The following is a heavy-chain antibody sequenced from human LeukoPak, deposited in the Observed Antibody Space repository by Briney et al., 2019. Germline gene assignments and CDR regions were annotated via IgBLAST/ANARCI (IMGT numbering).Heavy chain of an antibody. Sequence: ASVKVSCKASGYTFTSYDINWVRQATGQGLEWMGWMNPNSGNTGYAQKFQGRVTITRNTSISTAYMEQSSLRSEDTAVYYCARAPRITMVRGVIYWFDPWGQGTLVTVSS. CDR1: GYTFTSYD. J-gene: IGHJ5*02. D-gene: IGHD3-10*01. CDR2: MNPNSGNT. V-gene: IGHV1-8*03. CDR3: ARAPRITMVRGVIYWFDP.